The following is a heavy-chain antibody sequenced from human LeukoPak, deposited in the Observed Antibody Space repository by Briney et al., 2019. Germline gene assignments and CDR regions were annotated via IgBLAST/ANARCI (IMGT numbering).Heavy chain of an antibody. CDR1: GFTFSSYW. Sequence: PGGSLRLSCAASGFTFSSYWMHWVRQAPGKGLEWVANIKQDGSEKSYVDSVKGRFTISRNNAKNSLYLHMNSLTAEDTAVYYCARALRSAGDYWGQGTLVTVSS. CDR3: ARALRSAGDY. V-gene: IGHV3-7*01. J-gene: IGHJ4*02. D-gene: IGHD6-13*01. CDR2: IKQDGSEK.